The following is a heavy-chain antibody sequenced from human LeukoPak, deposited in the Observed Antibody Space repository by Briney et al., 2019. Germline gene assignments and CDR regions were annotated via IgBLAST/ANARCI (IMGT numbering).Heavy chain of an antibody. CDR2: ISGSGGST. V-gene: IGHV3-23*01. J-gene: IGHJ4*02. D-gene: IGHD3-10*01. CDR3: AKLVEDTLLWFGELYVNYFDY. CDR1: GFTFSSYA. Sequence: GSLRLSCAASGFTFSSYAMSWVRQAPGKGLEWVSAISGSGGSTYYADSVKGRFTISRDNSKNTLYLQMNSLRAEDTAVYYCAKLVEDTLLWFGELYVNYFDYWGQGTLVTVSS.